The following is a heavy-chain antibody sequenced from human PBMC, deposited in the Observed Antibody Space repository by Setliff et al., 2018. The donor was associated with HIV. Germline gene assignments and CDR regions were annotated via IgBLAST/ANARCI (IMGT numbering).Heavy chain of an antibody. V-gene: IGHV4-4*08. CDR3: ARDRYDSSGYRNRALDI. Sequence: SETLSLTCLVSGDSMIPHYWSWIRQPPGRGLELIGYISNYGSPSYSPSLESRVTILLDTSKNQFPLRLTSVTAADTAVYYCARDRYDSSGYRNRALDIWGQGTMVTVSS. CDR2: ISNYGSP. J-gene: IGHJ3*02. CDR1: GDSMIPHY. D-gene: IGHD3-22*01.